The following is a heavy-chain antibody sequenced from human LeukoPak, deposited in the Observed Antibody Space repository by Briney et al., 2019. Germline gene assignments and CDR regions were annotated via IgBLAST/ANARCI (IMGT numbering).Heavy chain of an antibody. Sequence: ASVKVSCKASGYTFTDYHLHWVRQAPGQGLEWMGWIIPNSGDTNYARKFQGRVTMTRDTSITTASMELSRLRSDDAAVYYCARGSIESGSYYYYFDYWGQGTLVTVSS. V-gene: IGHV1-2*02. CDR2: IIPNSGDT. J-gene: IGHJ4*02. CDR1: GYTFTDYH. D-gene: IGHD1-26*01. CDR3: ARGSIESGSYYYYFDY.